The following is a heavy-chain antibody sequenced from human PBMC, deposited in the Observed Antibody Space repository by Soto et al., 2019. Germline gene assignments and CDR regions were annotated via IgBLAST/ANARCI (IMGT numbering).Heavy chain of an antibody. Sequence: SETLSLTCSVSGGSITRRSSYWAWIRQPPGKGLEWIGTFFSGSTFSNPSLRSRVTISKDTSRNQFSLKLTSVAATDTAMYYCATTRGLAVGGSFNYWGQGALVTVSS. CDR2: FFSGST. D-gene: IGHD6-13*01. CDR1: GGSITRRSSY. J-gene: IGHJ4*02. CDR3: ATTRGLAVGGSFNY. V-gene: IGHV4-39*01.